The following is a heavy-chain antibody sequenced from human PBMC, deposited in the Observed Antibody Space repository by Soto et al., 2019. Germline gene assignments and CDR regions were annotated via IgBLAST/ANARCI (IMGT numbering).Heavy chain of an antibody. D-gene: IGHD2-2*01. Sequence: SVKVSCKASGGTFSSYAISWVRQAPGQGLEWMGGITPIFGTANYAQKFQGRVTITADESTSTAYMELSSLRSEDTAVYYCARDRGYCSSTSCYGGWFDPWGQGTLVTVSS. CDR2: ITPIFGTA. CDR3: ARDRGYCSSTSCYGGWFDP. V-gene: IGHV1-69*13. J-gene: IGHJ5*02. CDR1: GGTFSSYA.